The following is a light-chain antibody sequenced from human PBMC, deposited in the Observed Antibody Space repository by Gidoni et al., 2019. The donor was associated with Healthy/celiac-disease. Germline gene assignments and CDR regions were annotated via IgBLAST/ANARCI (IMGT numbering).Light chain of an antibody. CDR3: QQFGT. J-gene: IGKJ3*01. V-gene: IGKV1-13*02. CDR1: QGISSA. Sequence: AIQLTQSPSSLSASVGDRVTITCRASQGISSALAWYQQKPGKAPKLLIYDASSLESGVPSRFSGSGSGTDFTLTISSLQPEDFATYYCQQFGTFGPXTKVDIK. CDR2: DAS.